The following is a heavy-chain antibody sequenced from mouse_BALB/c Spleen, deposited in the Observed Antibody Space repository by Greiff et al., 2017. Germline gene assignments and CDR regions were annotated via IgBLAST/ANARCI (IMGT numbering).Heavy chain of an antibody. CDR1: GFTFSSFG. Sequence: EVKVEESGGGLVQPGGSRKLSCAASGFTFSSFGMHWVRQAPEKGLEWVAYISSGSSTIYYADTVKGRFTISRDNPKNTLFLQMTSLRSEDTAMYYCARSGYYYGSSQTDWYFDVWGAGTTVTVSS. CDR3: ARSGYYYGSSQTDWYFDV. CDR2: ISSGSSTI. D-gene: IGHD1-1*01. V-gene: IGHV5-17*02. J-gene: IGHJ1*01.